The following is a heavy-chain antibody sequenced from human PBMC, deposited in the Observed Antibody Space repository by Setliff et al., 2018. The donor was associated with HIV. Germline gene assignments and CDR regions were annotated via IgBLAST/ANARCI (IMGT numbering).Heavy chain of an antibody. Sequence: SETLSLTCTVSGGSISSHYWSWIRQPPGKGLEWIGEISHTGNINYNTALSNRVTVSVDTSKNQFSLKLTSVTAADTAVYFCARLHLRVPPSIFDYWSPGTMVTVSS. V-gene: IGHV4-34*01. D-gene: IGHD2-2*01. CDR1: GGSISSHY. CDR3: ARLHLRVPPSIFDY. CDR2: ISHTGNI. J-gene: IGHJ4*02.